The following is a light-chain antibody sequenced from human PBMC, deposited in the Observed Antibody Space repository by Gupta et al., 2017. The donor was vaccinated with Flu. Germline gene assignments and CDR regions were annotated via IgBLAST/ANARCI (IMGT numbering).Light chain of an antibody. Sequence: EIVMTQSPGTLSVSPGDRVSLSCRATQNVRNYLAWFQQKPGQAPRLLIYDASTRATGVPARFSGSGSGTEFTLTISSLQSEDFAVYFCQEYHHWPLGTFGQGTKVEVK. CDR2: DAS. CDR3: QEYHHWPLGT. V-gene: IGKV3-15*01. CDR1: QNVRNY. J-gene: IGKJ1*01.